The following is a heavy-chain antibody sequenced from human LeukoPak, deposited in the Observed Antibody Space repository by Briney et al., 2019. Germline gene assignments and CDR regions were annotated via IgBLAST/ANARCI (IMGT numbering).Heavy chain of an antibody. J-gene: IGHJ4*02. CDR3: ARLGIAARTFDY. V-gene: IGHV4-30-2*02. CDR1: GGSISSGGYY. D-gene: IGHD6-6*01. Sequence: SQTLSLTCTVSGGSISSGGYYWSWIRQPPGKGLEWIGYIYHSGSTYYNPSLKSRVTISVDTSKNQFSLKLSSVTAADTAVYYCARLGIAARTFDYWGQGTLVTVSS. CDR2: IYHSGST.